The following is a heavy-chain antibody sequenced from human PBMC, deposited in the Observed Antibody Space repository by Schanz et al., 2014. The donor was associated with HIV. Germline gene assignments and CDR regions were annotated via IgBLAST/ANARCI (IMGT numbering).Heavy chain of an antibody. CDR2: ISYDGINK. CDR1: GFTFSSYG. Sequence: QVQLVESGGGGVQPGRSLRLSCAASGFTFSSYGMHWVRQAPGKGMEWGAVISYDGINKYYADSVKGRFTISRDNSKNTLYLQMNSLRAEDTAVYYCAKDQGDVSGTPFDYWGQGTLVTVSS. J-gene: IGHJ4*02. V-gene: IGHV3-30*18. CDR3: AKDQGDVSGTPFDY. D-gene: IGHD1-20*01.